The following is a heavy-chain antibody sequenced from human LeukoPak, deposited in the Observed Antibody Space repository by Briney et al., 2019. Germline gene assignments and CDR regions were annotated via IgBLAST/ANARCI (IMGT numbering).Heavy chain of an antibody. CDR1: GFTFTDYG. D-gene: IGHD5-18*01. V-gene: IGHV3-23*01. Sequence: QTGGSLRLSCAGSGFTFTDYGINWVRQAPGKGLEWVSAISGSGGSTYYADSVKGRFTISRDNSKNTLYLQMNSLRAEDTAVYYCAKDMITAMVVSWGQGTLVTVSS. CDR3: AKDMITAMVVS. CDR2: ISGSGGST. J-gene: IGHJ5*02.